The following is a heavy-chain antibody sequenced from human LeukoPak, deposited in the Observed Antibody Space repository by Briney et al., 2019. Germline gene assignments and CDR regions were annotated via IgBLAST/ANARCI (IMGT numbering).Heavy chain of an antibody. V-gene: IGHV1-2*02. CDR1: GYTFSGHY. J-gene: IGHJ2*01. CDR3: ARDVYTSGWRYFDL. CDR2: INPNSGDT. Sequence: ASVKVSCEASGYTFSGHYMHWVRQAPGQGPEWMGWINPNSGDTNYAQKFQGRVTMTGDASIGTAYMEVNRLRYDDTAVYYCARDVYTSGWRYFDLWGHGTLVTVSS. D-gene: IGHD6-19*01.